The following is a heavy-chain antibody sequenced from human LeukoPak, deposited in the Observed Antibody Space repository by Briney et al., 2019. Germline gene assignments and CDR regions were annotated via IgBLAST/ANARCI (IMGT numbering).Heavy chain of an antibody. CDR2: IYYSGST. D-gene: IGHD4-23*01. CDR3: ARDAKSDYGGNSWHAFDI. J-gene: IGHJ3*02. V-gene: IGHV4-59*01. CDR1: CGSISSYY. Sequence: PSETLSLTCTVSCGSISSYYWSWLRHPPGKGLEWSGYIYYSGSTNYNPSLKSRVTISVDTSKNQFSLKLSSVTAADTAVYYCARDAKSDYGGNSWHAFDIWGQGTMVTVSS.